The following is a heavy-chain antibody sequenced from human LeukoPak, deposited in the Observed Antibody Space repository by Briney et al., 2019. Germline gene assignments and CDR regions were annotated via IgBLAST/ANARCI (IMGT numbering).Heavy chain of an antibody. D-gene: IGHD1-26*01. CDR2: ISNDGSNK. Sequence: GRSLRLSCAASGFTFSNYGIHWVRQAPGKGLEWVAVISNDGSNKYYADSVKGRFTISRDNSENTLYLQMNSLRAEDTAVYYCAKETGRWELEWGQGTLVTVSS. CDR3: AKETGRWELE. CDR1: GFTFSNYG. J-gene: IGHJ4*02. V-gene: IGHV3-30*18.